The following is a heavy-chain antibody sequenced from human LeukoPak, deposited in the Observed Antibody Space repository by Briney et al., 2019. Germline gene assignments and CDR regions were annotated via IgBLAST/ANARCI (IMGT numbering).Heavy chain of an antibody. CDR3: ARLIEYRTSSRVFDI. D-gene: IGHD6-6*01. J-gene: IGHJ3*02. Sequence: ASVKVSCKASGYSLTTYGITWVRQAPGQGLDWMGWITTYNGNTTYARKLQGRVTMTTDTSTNTAYMELGSLRPDDTAVYYCARLIEYRTSSRVFDIWGQGTMVTVSS. CDR1: GYSLTTYG. V-gene: IGHV1-18*01. CDR2: ITTYNGNT.